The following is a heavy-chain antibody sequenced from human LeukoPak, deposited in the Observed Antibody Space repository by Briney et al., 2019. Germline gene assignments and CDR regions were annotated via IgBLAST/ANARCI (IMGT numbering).Heavy chain of an antibody. J-gene: IGHJ4*02. CDR2: IYHSGST. CDR1: GFSISSGYY. V-gene: IGHV4-38-2*01. D-gene: IGHD3-10*01. CDR3: ARHERGVFDY. Sequence: PSETLSLTCGVSGFSISSGYYWGWIRQPPERGLEWIGTIYHSGSTYYNPSLKSRVTISVDTSKNQFSLKLSSVTAADTAVYYCARHERGVFDYWGQGTLVTVSS.